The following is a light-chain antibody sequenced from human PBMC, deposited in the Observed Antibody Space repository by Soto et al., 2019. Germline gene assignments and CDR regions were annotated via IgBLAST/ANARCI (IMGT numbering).Light chain of an antibody. CDR3: QQYCSSPPYT. CDR2: GAS. CDR1: QSVSSSY. V-gene: IGKV3-20*01. J-gene: IGKJ2*01. Sequence: EIVLTQSPGTLSLSPGERATLSFRASQSVSSSYLAWYQQKPGQAPRLLIYGASSMATGIPDRFSGSGSGTDFTLTISRLEPEDFAVYYCQQYCSSPPYTFGQGTKLEIK.